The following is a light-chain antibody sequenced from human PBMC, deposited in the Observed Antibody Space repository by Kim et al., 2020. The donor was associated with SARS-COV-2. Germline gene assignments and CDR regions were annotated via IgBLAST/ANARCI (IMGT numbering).Light chain of an antibody. Sequence: DIVMTQSPDSLAVSLGERATINCKSSQSVLYSSNNKSFLAWYQQKPGQPPKLLIYWASTRESGVPDRFSGSGSGTEFTLTISSLQAEDVAVYYCQQYFSSPLTFGGGTKMDIK. CDR1: QSVLYSSNNKSF. CDR2: WAS. CDR3: QQYFSSPLT. V-gene: IGKV4-1*01. J-gene: IGKJ4*01.